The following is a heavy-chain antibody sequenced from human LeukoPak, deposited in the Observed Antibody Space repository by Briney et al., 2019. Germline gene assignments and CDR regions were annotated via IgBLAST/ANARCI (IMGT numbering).Heavy chain of an antibody. CDR2: TKQDGSER. Sequence: GGSLRLSCAASGFTSSHYWMSWVRQAPGKGLEWVANTKQDGSERYYVDSVKGRLTISRDNAKNSVYLQMNSLRAEDTAVYYCARDRPTMFSYMDVWGKGTTVTVSS. J-gene: IGHJ6*03. V-gene: IGHV3-7*01. D-gene: IGHD3-9*01. CDR3: ARDRPTMFSYMDV. CDR1: GFTSSHYW.